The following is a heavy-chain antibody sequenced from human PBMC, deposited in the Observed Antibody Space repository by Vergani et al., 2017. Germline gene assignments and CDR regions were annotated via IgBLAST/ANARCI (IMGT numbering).Heavy chain of an antibody. J-gene: IGHJ4*02. CDR1: GYTFSSYG. CDR2: ISAYNGNT. V-gene: IGHV1-18*01. D-gene: IGHD6-19*01. Sequence: QVQLVQSGAEVKKPGASVKVSCKASGYTFSSYGISWVRQAPGEGLEWMGWISAYNGNTNYVQKLQGRVTMTTDTSTSTAYMELRSLRSDDTAVYYCARFYSSGPHRTYYFDYWGQGTLVTVSS. CDR3: ARFYSSGPHRTYYFDY.